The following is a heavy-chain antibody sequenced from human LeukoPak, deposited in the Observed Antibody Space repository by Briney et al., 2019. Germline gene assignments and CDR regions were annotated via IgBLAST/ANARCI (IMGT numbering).Heavy chain of an antibody. Sequence: ASVKVSCKASGYTFTSYGISWVRQAPGQGLEWMGWISAYNGNTYYVQKLQGRVTMTTDTSTSTAYMELRSLRSDDTAVYYCARDRLADTAMVTSGYWGQGTLVTVSS. CDR2: ISAYNGNT. CDR1: GYTFTSYG. CDR3: ARDRLADTAMVTSGY. V-gene: IGHV1-18*01. J-gene: IGHJ4*02. D-gene: IGHD5-18*01.